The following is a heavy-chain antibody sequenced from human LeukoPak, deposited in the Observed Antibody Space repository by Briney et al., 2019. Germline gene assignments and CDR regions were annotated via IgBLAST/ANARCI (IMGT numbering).Heavy chain of an antibody. CDR2: ISYDGSNK. Sequence: GGSLRLSCAASGFTFSSYAMHWVRQAPGKGLEWVAVISYDGSNKYYADSVKGRFTISRDNSKTTLYLQMNRLRAEDTAVYYCARLFMESENYFDYWGQGTLVTVSS. CDR3: ARLFMESENYFDY. V-gene: IGHV3-30-3*01. CDR1: GFTFSSYA. D-gene: IGHD3-3*01. J-gene: IGHJ4*02.